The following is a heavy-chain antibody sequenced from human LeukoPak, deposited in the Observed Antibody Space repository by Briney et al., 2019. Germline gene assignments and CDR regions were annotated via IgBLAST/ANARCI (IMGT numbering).Heavy chain of an antibody. J-gene: IGHJ4*02. V-gene: IGHV3-66*01. CDR2: IFNGGST. D-gene: IGHD3-10*01. CDR1: GFTVSSNY. CDR3: ARGLFASGSYYNFFDY. Sequence: GGSLRLSCVASGFTVSSNYMSWVRQAPGKGLEWVSVIFNGGSTYYADSVKGRFTISTDNSKNMLSLQMNSLRAEDTAVYYCARGLFASGSYYNFFDYWAQGTPVTVSS.